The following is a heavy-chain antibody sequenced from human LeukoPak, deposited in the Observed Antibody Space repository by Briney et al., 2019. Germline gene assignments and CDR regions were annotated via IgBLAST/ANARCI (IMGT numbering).Heavy chain of an antibody. CDR1: GYTFTTYW. D-gene: IGHD5-12*01. Sequence: GESLKISCKGSGYTFTTYWSGWVRQLPGKGLXXMGIIYPGDSETRYRPSFQGQVTISVDKSITTAYLQWSSLKASDTAMYYWARGSGYDLDYWGQGTLVTVSS. J-gene: IGHJ4*02. V-gene: IGHV5-51*01. CDR3: ARGSGYDLDY. CDR2: IYPGDSET.